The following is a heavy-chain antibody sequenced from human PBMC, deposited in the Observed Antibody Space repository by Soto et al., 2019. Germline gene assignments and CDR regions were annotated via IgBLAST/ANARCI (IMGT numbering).Heavy chain of an antibody. CDR3: ARVERGTATTVVDAFDI. Sequence: QVQLQQWGAGLLKPSETLSLTCAVYGGSVSSGSYYWSWIRQPPGKGLEWIGEMSQSGGTHFNPSLKSRVTISVDTSNNQCSLKMSFVTAADTALYYCARVERGTATTVVDAFDIWGPGTMVTVSS. V-gene: IGHV4-34*01. CDR2: MSQSGGT. J-gene: IGHJ3*02. CDR1: GGSVSSGSYY. D-gene: IGHD1-1*01.